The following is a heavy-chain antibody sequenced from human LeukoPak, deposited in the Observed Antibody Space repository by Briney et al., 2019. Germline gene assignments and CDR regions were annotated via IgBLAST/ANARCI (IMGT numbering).Heavy chain of an antibody. CDR2: IYSGGST. Sequence: PGGSLRLSCAASGFTVSSNYMSWVRQAPGKGLEWVSVIYSGGSTYYADSVKGRFTISRDNSKNTLYLQMNSLRAGDTAVHYCARDRGDYGYYFDYWGQGTLVTVSS. V-gene: IGHV3-53*01. CDR3: ARDRGDYGYYFDY. CDR1: GFTVSSNY. D-gene: IGHD4-17*01. J-gene: IGHJ4*02.